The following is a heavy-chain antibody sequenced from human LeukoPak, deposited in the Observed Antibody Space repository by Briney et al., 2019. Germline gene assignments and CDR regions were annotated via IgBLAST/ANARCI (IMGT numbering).Heavy chain of an antibody. CDR2: IIPIFGTA. J-gene: IGHJ6*03. D-gene: IGHD2-15*01. V-gene: IGHV1-69*05. CDR1: GGTFSSYA. Sequence: GSSVKVSCKASGGTFSSYAISWVRQAPGQGLEWMGRIIPIFGTANYAQKFQGRVTITTDESTSTAYMALSSLRSEDKAVYYCARDHQSLGYCSGGSCPGRYYYYYMDVWGKGTTVTVSS. CDR3: ARDHQSLGYCSGGSCPGRYYYYYMDV.